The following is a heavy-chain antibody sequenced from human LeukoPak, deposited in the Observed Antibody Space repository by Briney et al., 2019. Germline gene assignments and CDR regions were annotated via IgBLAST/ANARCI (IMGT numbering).Heavy chain of an antibody. CDR2: INHSGST. J-gene: IGHJ5*02. CDR1: GESFGGYY. Sequence: SETLSLTCAVYGESFGGYYWSWIPQPPGKGLEWIGEINHSGSTNYNPSLKSRVTISVDTSKNQFSLKLSSVTAADTAVYYCARGIGGYSYGPADWFDPWGRGTLVTVSS. CDR3: ARGIGGYSYGPADWFDP. D-gene: IGHD5-18*01. V-gene: IGHV4-34*01.